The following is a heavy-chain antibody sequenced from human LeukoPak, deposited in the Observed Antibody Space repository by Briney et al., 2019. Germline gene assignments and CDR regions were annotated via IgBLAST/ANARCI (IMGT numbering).Heavy chain of an antibody. J-gene: IGHJ4*02. CDR1: GYSFTSFG. D-gene: IGHD1-1*01. Sequence: ASVKVSCKASGYSFTSFGISWVRQAPGQGLEWIGWISVYNGDSNYARRLQGRITMTKDTSTSTAYMELRSLRSDDTAVYYCAGDLVKIQVNYFDLWGQGTLVTVSS. CDR3: AGDLVKIQVNYFDL. CDR2: ISVYNGDS. V-gene: IGHV1-18*04.